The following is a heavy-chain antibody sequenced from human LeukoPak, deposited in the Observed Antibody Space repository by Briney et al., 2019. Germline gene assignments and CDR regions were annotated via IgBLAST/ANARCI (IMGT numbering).Heavy chain of an antibody. D-gene: IGHD6-19*01. CDR3: AKDLSSGSRRAY. J-gene: IGHJ4*02. Sequence: GGSLRLSCAASGFTFSTYGMHWVRQAPGKGLEGVAVISYDGSNKYYADSVKGRFTISRDNSKNTLYLQMTSLRAEDTGVYYCAKDLSSGSRRAYWGQGTLVTVSS. V-gene: IGHV3-30*18. CDR2: ISYDGSNK. CDR1: GFTFSTYG.